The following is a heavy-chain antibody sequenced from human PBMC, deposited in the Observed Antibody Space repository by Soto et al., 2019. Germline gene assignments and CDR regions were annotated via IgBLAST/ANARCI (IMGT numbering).Heavy chain of an antibody. Sequence: SVKGYCKASGGTFSSYAISWVRQAPGQGLEWMGGIIPIFGTANYAQKFQGRVTITADKSTSTAYMELSSLRSEDTAVYYCARGPFYGDYFDYWGQGTLVTVSS. D-gene: IGHD4-17*01. V-gene: IGHV1-69*06. CDR3: ARGPFYGDYFDY. CDR2: IIPIFGTA. CDR1: GGTFSSYA. J-gene: IGHJ4*02.